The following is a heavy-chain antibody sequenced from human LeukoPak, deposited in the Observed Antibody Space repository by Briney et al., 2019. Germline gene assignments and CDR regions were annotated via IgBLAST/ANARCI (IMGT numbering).Heavy chain of an antibody. V-gene: IGHV3-30*04. D-gene: IGHD6-19*01. CDR1: GFTFSSYA. Sequence: GRSLGLSCAASGFTFSSYAMHWVRQAPGKGLEWVAVISYDGSNKYYADSVKGRFTISRDNSKNTLYLQMNSLRAEDTAVYYCARERPRMTVAGTFDYWGQGTLVTVSS. CDR2: ISYDGSNK. J-gene: IGHJ4*02. CDR3: ARERPRMTVAGTFDY.